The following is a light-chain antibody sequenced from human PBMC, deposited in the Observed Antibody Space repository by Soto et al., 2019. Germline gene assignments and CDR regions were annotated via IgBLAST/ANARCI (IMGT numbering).Light chain of an antibody. V-gene: IGLV1-40*01. CDR3: SSYTSSSTLV. J-gene: IGLJ1*01. CDR2: DNT. CDR1: SSNLGAGYD. Sequence: QSVLTQPPSMSGAPGQRVTMSCTGSSSNLGAGYDVHWYQRLPGAAPKLLIYDNTHRPSGVSNHFSGSKSANTASLTISGLQAEDEADYYCSSYTSSSTLVFGTGTKVTVL.